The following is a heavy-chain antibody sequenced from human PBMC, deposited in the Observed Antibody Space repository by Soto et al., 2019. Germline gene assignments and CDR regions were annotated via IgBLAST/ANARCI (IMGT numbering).Heavy chain of an antibody. Sequence: SETLSLTCAVSGGSISSGGYSWSWVRQPPGKGLEWIGYIYHSGNTYYNPSLKSRVTISVGRSKNQFSLKLSSVTAADTAVYYCARCCYYDSSGYYYPNCFDPWGQGTLVTVS. D-gene: IGHD3-22*01. J-gene: IGHJ5*02. CDR2: IYHSGNT. CDR1: GGSISSGGYS. V-gene: IGHV4-30-2*01. CDR3: ARCCYYDSSGYYYPNCFDP.